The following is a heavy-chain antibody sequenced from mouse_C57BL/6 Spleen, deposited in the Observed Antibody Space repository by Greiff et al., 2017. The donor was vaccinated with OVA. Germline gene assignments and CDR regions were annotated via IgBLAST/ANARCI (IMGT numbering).Heavy chain of an antibody. CDR3: ARGSSYGWYFDV. J-gene: IGHJ1*03. CDR2: INYDGSST. V-gene: IGHV5-16*01. CDR1: GFTFSDYY. D-gene: IGHD1-1*01. Sequence: VESEGGLVQPGSSMKLSCTASGFTFSDYYMAWVRQVPEKGLEWVANINYDGSSTYYLDSLKSRFIISRDNAKNILYLQMSSLKSEDTATYYCARGSSYGWYFDVWGTGTTVTVSS.